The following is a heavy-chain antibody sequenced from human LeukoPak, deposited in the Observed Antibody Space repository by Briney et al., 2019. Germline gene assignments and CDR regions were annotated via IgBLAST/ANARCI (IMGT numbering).Heavy chain of an antibody. D-gene: IGHD2-21*01. J-gene: IGHJ5*02. CDR1: GLLFGDYA. CDR2: IRSKPYGGTA. V-gene: IGHV3-49*04. Sequence: PGGSLRLSCTASGLLFGDYAMTWVRQAPGKGLEWVGFIRSKPYGGTAYNAASVKGRFTISRDDSMTIAYLDMNGLKSEDTGVYHCTVQVIPSDKWFDPWGQGTPVTVSS. CDR3: TVQVIPSDKWFDP.